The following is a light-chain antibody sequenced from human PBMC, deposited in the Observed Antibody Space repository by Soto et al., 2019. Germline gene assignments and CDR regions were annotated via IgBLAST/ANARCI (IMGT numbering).Light chain of an antibody. CDR2: VGTGGIVG. J-gene: IGLJ3*02. Sequence: QSVLTQPPSASASLGASVTLTCTLSSGYSNYKVDWYQQRPGKGPRFVMRVGTGGIVGSKGDGIPDRFSVLGSGLNRYLTIKNIQEEDESDDDCGADHGSGSNFVWVFGGGTKLTVL. CDR1: SGYSNYK. V-gene: IGLV9-49*01. CDR3: GADHGSGSNFVWV.